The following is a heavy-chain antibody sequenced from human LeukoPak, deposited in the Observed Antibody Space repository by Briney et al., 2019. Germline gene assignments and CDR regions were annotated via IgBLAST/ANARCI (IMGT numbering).Heavy chain of an antibody. Sequence: QPGGSLRLSCSASGFTFSAYAMYWVRQAPGKGLEYVSGISNNGGSSFYADSVKGRFTISRDNSKNTLYLQMSSLRAEDTALYYCVKITSVTGGDCWGQGTRLTVSS. D-gene: IGHD1-1*01. CDR1: GFTFSAYA. J-gene: IGHJ4*02. CDR3: VKITSVTGGDC. CDR2: ISNNGGSS. V-gene: IGHV3-64D*09.